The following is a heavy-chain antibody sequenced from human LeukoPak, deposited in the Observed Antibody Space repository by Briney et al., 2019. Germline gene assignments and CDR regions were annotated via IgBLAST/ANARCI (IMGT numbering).Heavy chain of an antibody. D-gene: IGHD3-22*01. CDR2: ISSSSSYI. V-gene: IGHV3-21*01. CDR3: ARGWDYYDSSGYSVRPIDY. J-gene: IGHJ4*02. CDR1: GFTFSSYS. Sequence: PGGSLRLSCAASGFTFSSYSMNWVRQAPGKGLEWVSSISSSSSYIYYADSVKGRFTISRDNAKNSLYLQMNSLRAEDTAVYYCARGWDYYDSSGYSVRPIDYWGQGTLVTASS.